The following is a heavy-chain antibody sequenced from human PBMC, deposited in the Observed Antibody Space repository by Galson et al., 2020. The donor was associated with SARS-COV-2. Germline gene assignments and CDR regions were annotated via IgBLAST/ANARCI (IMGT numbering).Heavy chain of an antibody. Sequence: SETLSLTCAVNGGPISGSYWSWVRQTPGKGLEWIGEVNHSGGTNYNPSLKSRVVISVDTSENQFSLKLNSVTAADTAVYYCARLSGYSHGYNWFDPWGQGTLVTVTS. J-gene: IGHJ5*02. CDR1: GGPISGSY. D-gene: IGHD5-18*01. CDR3: ARLSGYSHGYNWFDP. V-gene: IGHV4-34*01. CDR2: VNHSGGT.